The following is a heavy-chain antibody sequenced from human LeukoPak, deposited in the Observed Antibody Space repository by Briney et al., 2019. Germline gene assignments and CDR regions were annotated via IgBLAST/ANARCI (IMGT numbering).Heavy chain of an antibody. D-gene: IGHD4-11*01. CDR2: ISAYNGNT. CDR3: ARDKAVTTELTQYFHH. J-gene: IGHJ1*01. V-gene: IGHV1-18*01. Sequence: ASVKGSCKASGYTFTSYGISWVRQAPGQGLEWMGWISAYNGNTNYAQKLQGRVTMTTDTSTSTAYMELRSLTSDDTAVYYCARDKAVTTELTQYFHHWGQGTLVTVSS. CDR1: GYTFTSYG.